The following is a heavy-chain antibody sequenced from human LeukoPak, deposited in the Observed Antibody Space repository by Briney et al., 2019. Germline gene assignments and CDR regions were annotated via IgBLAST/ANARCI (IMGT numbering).Heavy chain of an antibody. D-gene: IGHD3-22*01. J-gene: IGHJ6*03. V-gene: IGHV1-2*02. CDR3: ARDRGISMIVDGSTFYFYMDV. CDR1: GYSFTGHY. CDR2: INPNSGGT. Sequence: ASVKVSCKASGYSFTGHYIHWVRQAPGQGLEWMGWINPNSGGTKYAQKFQGRVTMTRDTSISTAYMELSRLRSDDTAVYYCARDRGISMIVDGSTFYFYMDVWGKGTTVTVSS.